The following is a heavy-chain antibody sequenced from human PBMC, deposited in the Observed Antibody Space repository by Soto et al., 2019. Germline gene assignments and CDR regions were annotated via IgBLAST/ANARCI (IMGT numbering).Heavy chain of an antibody. CDR3: ARNRDGYNPYCFDY. J-gene: IGHJ4*02. D-gene: IGHD5-12*01. CDR1: GGSISSYY. Sequence: SETLSLTCTVSGGSISSYYWTWIRQPPGKGLEWIGYIYYSGSPNYNPSLKSRVSISVDTSKNQFSLKLSSVTAADTAVYYCARNRDGYNPYCFDYWGQGTLVTVSS. V-gene: IGHV4-59*01. CDR2: IYYSGSP.